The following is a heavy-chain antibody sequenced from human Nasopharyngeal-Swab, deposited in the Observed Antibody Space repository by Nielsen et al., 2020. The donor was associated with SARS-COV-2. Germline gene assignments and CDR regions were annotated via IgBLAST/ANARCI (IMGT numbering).Heavy chain of an antibody. Sequence: ASVKVSCKASGYTFTGYYMHWVRQAPGQGLEWMGWINPNSGGTNYAQKFRGRVTMTRDTSISTAYMELSRLRSDDTAVYYCARSSTWIQLWPRYYYYGMDVWGQGTTVTVSS. CDR1: GYTFTGYY. D-gene: IGHD5-18*01. CDR3: ARSSTWIQLWPRYYYYGMDV. J-gene: IGHJ6*02. V-gene: IGHV1-2*02. CDR2: INPNSGGT.